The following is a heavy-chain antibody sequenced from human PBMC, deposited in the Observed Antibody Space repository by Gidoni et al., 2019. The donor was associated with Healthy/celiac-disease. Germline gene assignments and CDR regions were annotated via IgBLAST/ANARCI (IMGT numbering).Heavy chain of an antibody. CDR1: GFTCSSYA. V-gene: IGHV3-23*01. J-gene: IGHJ2*01. CDR3: AKGFSSSWYEFGYFDL. Sequence: EVQLLASGGGLIQPGGSLRHSCAASGFTCSSYAMRRVRQAHGKGLEWVSAISGSGGSTYYADSVKGRFTISRDNSKNTLYLQMNSLRAEDTAVYYCAKGFSSSWYEFGYFDLWGRGTLVTVSS. D-gene: IGHD6-13*01. CDR2: ISGSGGST.